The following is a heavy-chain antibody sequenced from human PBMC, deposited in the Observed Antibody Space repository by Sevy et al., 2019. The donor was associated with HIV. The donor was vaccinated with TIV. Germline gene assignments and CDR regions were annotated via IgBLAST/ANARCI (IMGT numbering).Heavy chain of an antibody. J-gene: IGHJ4*02. D-gene: IGHD1-26*01. CDR2: ISAYNGNT. V-gene: IGHV1-18*01. CDR1: GYTFTSYG. CDR3: ARYWRALGATVSKYFDY. Sequence: ASVKVSCKASGYTFTSYGISWVRQAPGQGLEWMGWISAYNGNTNYAQKLQGRVTMTTDTSTSTAYMELRSLRSDDTAVYYCARYWRALGATVSKYFDYWGQGTLVTVSS.